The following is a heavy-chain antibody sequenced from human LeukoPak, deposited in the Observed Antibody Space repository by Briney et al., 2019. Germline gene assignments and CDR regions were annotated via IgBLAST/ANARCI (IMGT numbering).Heavy chain of an antibody. CDR2: IYTSGST. V-gene: IGHV4-61*02. CDR3: ARDRAAAGNFDY. J-gene: IGHJ4*02. CDR1: GGSISSGSYY. D-gene: IGHD6-13*01. Sequence: SETLSLTCTVSGGSISSGSYYWSWIRQPAGKGLEWIGRIYTSGSTNYNPSLKSRVTISVDTSKNQFSLKLSSVTAADTAVYYCARDRAAAGNFDYWGQGTLVTVSS.